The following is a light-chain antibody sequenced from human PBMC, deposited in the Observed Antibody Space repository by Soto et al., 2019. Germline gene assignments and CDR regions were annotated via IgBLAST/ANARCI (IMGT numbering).Light chain of an antibody. CDR3: QQYGSSIT. CDR2: DPS. J-gene: IGKJ5*01. CDR1: QGVSSY. V-gene: IGKV3-20*01. Sequence: EIVLTQSPATLSLSPGERATLSCRASQGVSSYLAWYQQKPGQAPRLLMYDPSSRATGIPDRFSGSGSGTDFTLTISRLEPEDFAVYFCQQYGSSITFGQGTRLEIK.